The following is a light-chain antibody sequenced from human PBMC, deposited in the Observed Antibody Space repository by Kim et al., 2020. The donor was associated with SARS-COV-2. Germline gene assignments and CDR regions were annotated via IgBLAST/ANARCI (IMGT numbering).Light chain of an antibody. V-gene: IGLV2-14*03. J-gene: IGLJ2*01. CDR2: AVS. CDR3: SSYTSTSTLL. Sequence: GQTIAFSCIGGTSDIGGYNYVSWYQQHPGKAPKLMIYAVSQRPSGVSDRFAGSKSGNTASLTISGLQAEDEAVYYCSSYTSTSTLLFGGGTQLTVL. CDR1: TSDIGGYNY.